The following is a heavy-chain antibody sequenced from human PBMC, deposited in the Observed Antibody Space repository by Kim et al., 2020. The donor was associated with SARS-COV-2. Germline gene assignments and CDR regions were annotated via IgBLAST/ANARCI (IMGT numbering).Heavy chain of an antibody. CDR3: ARSFTSTSYFDY. J-gene: IGHJ4*02. D-gene: IGHD6-6*01. CDR2: I. Sequence: ISYADSVKGRFTLSRDNAKKSVYLRMNSLRGEDTAVYYCARSFTSTSYFDYWGQGTLVTVYS. V-gene: IGHV3-11*01.